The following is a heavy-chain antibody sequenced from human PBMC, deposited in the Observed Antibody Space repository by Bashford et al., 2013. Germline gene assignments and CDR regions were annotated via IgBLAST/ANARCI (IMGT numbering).Heavy chain of an antibody. CDR1: GGTFSSYA. Sequence: GSLRLSCKASGGTFSSYAMSWVRQAPGKGLEWVSAISGSGGSTYYADSVKGRFTISRDNSKNTLYLQMNSLRAEDTAVYYCAKGRYYYDSSGQTLLFDYWGQGTLVTVSS. CDR2: ISGSGGST. J-gene: IGHJ4*02. D-gene: IGHD3-22*01. CDR3: AKGRYYYDSSGQTLLFDY. V-gene: IGHV3-23*01.